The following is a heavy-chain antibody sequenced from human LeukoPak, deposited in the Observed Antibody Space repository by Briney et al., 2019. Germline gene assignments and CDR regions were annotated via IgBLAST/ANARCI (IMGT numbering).Heavy chain of an antibody. V-gene: IGHV1-2*02. J-gene: IGHJ4*02. CDR2: INPNSGVT. Sequence: GASVKVSCKASGYTFIDYYLHWVRQAPGQGPEWMGWINPNSGVTNYAQKFQGRVIMTSDTSISTAYMEFSRLRSDDTAMYYCARDLGVTVRPFSLFYWGQGTLVTVSS. CDR1: GYTFIDYY. CDR3: ARDLGVTVRPFSLFY. D-gene: IGHD6-6*01.